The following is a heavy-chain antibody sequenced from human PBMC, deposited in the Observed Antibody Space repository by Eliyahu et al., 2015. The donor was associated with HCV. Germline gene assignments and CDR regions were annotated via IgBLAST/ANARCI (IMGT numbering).Heavy chain of an antibody. D-gene: IGHD6-19*01. J-gene: IGHJ4*02. Sequence: QLQLQESGPGLVKPSETLSLTCTVSGGSISSNSYYXGWIRQPPGKGLEWIGSIYYSGSTYYNPSLKRRVTISVDTSKNQFSLKLTSVTAADTAVYYCASLKAGADQWGQGTLVTVSS. V-gene: IGHV4-39*01. CDR3: ASLKAGADQ. CDR2: IYYSGST. CDR1: GGSISSNSYY.